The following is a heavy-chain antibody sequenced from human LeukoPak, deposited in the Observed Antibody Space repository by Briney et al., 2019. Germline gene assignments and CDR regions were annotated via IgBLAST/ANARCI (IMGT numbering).Heavy chain of an antibody. CDR1: GYTLTELS. V-gene: IGHV1-24*01. J-gene: IGHJ3*02. D-gene: IGHD1-26*01. CDR2: FDPEDGET. Sequence: ASVKVSCKVSGYTLTELSMHWVRQAPGKGLERMGGFDPEDGETIYAQKFQGRVTMTEDTSTDTAYMELSSLRSEDTAVYYCATDRSGSYYVSVAFDIWGQGTMVTVSS. CDR3: ATDRSGSYYVSVAFDI.